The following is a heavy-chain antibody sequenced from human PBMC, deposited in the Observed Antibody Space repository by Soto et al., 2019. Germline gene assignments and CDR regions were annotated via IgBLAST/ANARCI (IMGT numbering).Heavy chain of an antibody. V-gene: IGHV1-18*04. Sequence: QVQLVQSGAEVKKPGASVKVSCKASGYTFTSYGISWVRQAPGQGLEWMGWISAYNGNTNYAQKLQGRVTMTTDTATSTAYMELRSLRSDDTAVYYCARAGYCSSTSCHYYYGMDVWGQGTTVTVSS. D-gene: IGHD2-2*01. CDR2: ISAYNGNT. CDR1: GYTFTSYG. CDR3: ARAGYCSSTSCHYYYGMDV. J-gene: IGHJ6*02.